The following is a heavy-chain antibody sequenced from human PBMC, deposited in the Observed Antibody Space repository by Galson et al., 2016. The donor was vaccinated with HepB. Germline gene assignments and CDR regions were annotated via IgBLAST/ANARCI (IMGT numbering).Heavy chain of an antibody. CDR2: IIPFLGTS. Sequence: SVKVSCKASGGTLSTHSFSWVRQAPGQGLEWMGGIIPFLGTSNYAQRFQGRVTITADKSTSTAYMELSGLRSGDTAVYYCAKSAGYYGSGYYYAMDVWGQGTTVTVSS. CDR1: GGTLSTHS. V-gene: IGHV1-69*06. J-gene: IGHJ6*02. D-gene: IGHD3-10*01. CDR3: AKSAGYYGSGYYYAMDV.